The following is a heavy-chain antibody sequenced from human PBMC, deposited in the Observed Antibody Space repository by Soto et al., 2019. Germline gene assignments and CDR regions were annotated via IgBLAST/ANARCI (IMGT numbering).Heavy chain of an antibody. CDR1: GLSLNTTAVG. CDR3: GHWSYSTGWSDY. Sequence: PTLVNPTQTLTLTCTLSGLSLNTTAVGVGWVRQPPGKALEWLAVIYWNDAKRYSPSLKSRLTLTKDTSKNQVVLTMTNMDPVDTATYYCGHWSYSTGWSDYWGQGALVTVSS. CDR2: IYWNDAK. J-gene: IGHJ4*02. D-gene: IGHD6-19*01. V-gene: IGHV2-5*01.